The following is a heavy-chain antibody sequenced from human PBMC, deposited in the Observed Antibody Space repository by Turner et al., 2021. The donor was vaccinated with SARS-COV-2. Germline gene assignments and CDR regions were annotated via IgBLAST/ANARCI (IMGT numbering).Heavy chain of an antibody. Sequence: EVQVVESGGGLVQPGWSVSLSCAVSGLTFSRYWMSWVRQAPGKGLEWVANIKQDESEKNYVDSVKGRFTISRDNAKNSLYLQMNSLRAEDTAVYYCATGGYSYHHWGQGTLVTVSS. CDR1: GLTFSRYW. CDR2: IKQDESEK. V-gene: IGHV3-7*03. D-gene: IGHD5-18*01. CDR3: ATGGYSYHH. J-gene: IGHJ4*02.